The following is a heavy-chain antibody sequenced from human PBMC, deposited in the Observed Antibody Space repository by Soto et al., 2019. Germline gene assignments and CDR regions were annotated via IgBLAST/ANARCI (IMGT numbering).Heavy chain of an antibody. D-gene: IGHD2-15*01. CDR2: INAGNGNT. V-gene: IGHV1-3*01. CDR3: ARVGRGYCSGGSCNTFYYYYGMDV. Sequence: QVQLVQSGAEVKKPVASVKVSCKASGYTFTSYAMHWVRQAPGQRLEWMGWINAGNGNTKYSQKFQGRVTITRDTSASTAYMELSSLRSEDTAVYYCARVGRGYCSGGSCNTFYYYYGMDVWGQGTTVTVSS. J-gene: IGHJ6*02. CDR1: GYTFTSYA.